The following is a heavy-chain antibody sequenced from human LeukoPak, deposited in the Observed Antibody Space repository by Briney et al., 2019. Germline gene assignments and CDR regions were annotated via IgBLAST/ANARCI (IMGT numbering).Heavy chain of an antibody. V-gene: IGHV1-2*02. CDR2: INPNSGGT. D-gene: IGHD3-22*01. CDR3: ARDHHYYDSSGAGY. CDR1: GYTFTGYY. Sequence: ASVKVSCKASGYTFTGYYIHWVRQAPGQGLEWMGWINPNSGGTNYAQKFQGRVTMTRDTSISTAYMELSRLRSDDTAVYYCARDHHYYDSSGAGYWGQGTLVTVSS. J-gene: IGHJ4*02.